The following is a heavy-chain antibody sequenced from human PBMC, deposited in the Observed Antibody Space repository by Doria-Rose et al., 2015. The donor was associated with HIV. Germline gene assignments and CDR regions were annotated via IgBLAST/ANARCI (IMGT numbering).Heavy chain of an antibody. CDR2: IYYSGST. CDR3: AKTGYSAGWYGGGFDP. D-gene: IGHD6-19*01. Sequence: GKGLEWIGYIYYSGSTNYNPSLKSRLTISIDTSKNQFSLRLSSVTAADTAVYYCAKTGYSAGWYGGGFDPWGQGTLVTVSS. J-gene: IGHJ5*02. V-gene: IGHV4-59*01.